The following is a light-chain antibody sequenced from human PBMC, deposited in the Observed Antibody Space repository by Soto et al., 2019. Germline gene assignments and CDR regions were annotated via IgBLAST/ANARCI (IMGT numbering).Light chain of an antibody. CDR3: ATWDDSLNLLYV. CDR2: RNN. V-gene: IGLV1-47*01. Sequence: QSVLTQPPSASGTPGQRVTISCSGSSSNIGSNYVYWYQQLPGTAPTNLLYRNNQRPSGVPDRFSGSKSGTSASLVISGLQSEDEAEYYCATWDDSLNLLYVFGTGTKVTVL. CDR1: SSNIGSNY. J-gene: IGLJ1*01.